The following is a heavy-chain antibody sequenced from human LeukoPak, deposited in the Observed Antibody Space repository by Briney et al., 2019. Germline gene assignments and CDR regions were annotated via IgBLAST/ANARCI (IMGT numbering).Heavy chain of an antibody. CDR2: LYSGGNT. CDR1: GFTVSSNS. V-gene: IGHV3-53*01. CDR3: ARDRSDGFDY. Sequence: GGSLRLSCAASGFTVSSNSMSWVRQAPGKGLEWVSVLYSGGNTYYADSVKGRFTISRDNSKDTLYLQMNSLRTEDTAVYYCARDRSDGFDYWGQGTLVTVSS. J-gene: IGHJ4*02.